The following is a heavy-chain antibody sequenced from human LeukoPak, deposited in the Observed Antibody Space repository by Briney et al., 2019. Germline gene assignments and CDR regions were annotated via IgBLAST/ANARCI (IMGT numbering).Heavy chain of an antibody. D-gene: IGHD6-13*01. CDR2: INPNSGGT. CDR1: GYTFTGYY. J-gene: IGHJ4*02. Sequence: GASVKVSCKASGYTFTGYYMHWVRQAPGQGLEWMGWINPNSGGTNYAQKFQGRVTMTRDTSISTAYMELSRLRSDDAAVYYCARQNPNSIAAELYFDYWGQGTLVTVSS. CDR3: ARQNPNSIAAELYFDY. V-gene: IGHV1-2*02.